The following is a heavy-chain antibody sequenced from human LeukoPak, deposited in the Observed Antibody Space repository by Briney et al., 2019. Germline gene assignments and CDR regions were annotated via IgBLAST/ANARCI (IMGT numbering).Heavy chain of an antibody. D-gene: IGHD6-6*01. V-gene: IGHV1-18*01. CDR3: ARDLVAARPGWFDP. Sequence: ASVKVSCKASGYTFTTYGISWMRRAPGQGLEWMGWISAYNGETKYAQKLQGRVTMTTETPTSTAYMELRSLRYDDTAVYYCARDLVAARPGWFDPWGQGTLVTVSS. CDR1: GYTFTTYG. CDR2: ISAYNGET. J-gene: IGHJ5*02.